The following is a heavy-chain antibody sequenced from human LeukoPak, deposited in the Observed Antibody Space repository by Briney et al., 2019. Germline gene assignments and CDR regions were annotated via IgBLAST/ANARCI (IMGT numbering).Heavy chain of an antibody. CDR1: GGSINDAS. J-gene: IGHJ6*03. CDR3: ARGRGSGSYYYYYYYMDV. CDR2: IYHSGGT. D-gene: IGHD3-10*01. Sequence: PSETLSLTCTVSGGSINDASWNWIRKPPGQGLEWIGYIYHSGGTNYNPSLKSRVTISLDTSKNQFSLKLSSVTAADTAVYYCARGRGSGSYYYYYYYMDVWGKGTTVTVSS. V-gene: IGHV4-59*12.